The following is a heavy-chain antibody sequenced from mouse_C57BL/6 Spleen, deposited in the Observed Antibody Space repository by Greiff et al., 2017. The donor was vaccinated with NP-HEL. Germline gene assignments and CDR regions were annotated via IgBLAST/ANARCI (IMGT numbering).Heavy chain of an antibody. V-gene: IGHV1-62-2*01. CDR2: FFPGSGSI. D-gene: IGHD1-1*01. Sequence: QVQLKQSGAELVKPGASVKLSCKASGYTFTEYTIHWVKQRSGQGLEWIGWFFPGSGSIKYNEKFKDKAKLTADKPSGTVDMELSRLTSEDSAVYFCERREDDTTVEYAMDYWGQGTSVTVSS. CDR1: GYTFTEYT. CDR3: ERREDDTTVEYAMDY. J-gene: IGHJ4*01.